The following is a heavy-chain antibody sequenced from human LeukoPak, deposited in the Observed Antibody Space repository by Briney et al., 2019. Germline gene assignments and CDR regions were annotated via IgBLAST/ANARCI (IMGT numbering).Heavy chain of an antibody. V-gene: IGHV1-69*13. Sequence: ASVKVSCKASGGTFSSYAISWVRQAPGQGLEWMGGIIPIFGTANYAQKFRRRVTITADESTSTAYMELSSLRSEDTAVYYCARGGRFYYYYYMDVWGKGTTVTVSS. CDR2: IIPIFGTA. CDR3: ARGGRFYYYYYMDV. CDR1: GGTFSSYA. J-gene: IGHJ6*03. D-gene: IGHD3-3*01.